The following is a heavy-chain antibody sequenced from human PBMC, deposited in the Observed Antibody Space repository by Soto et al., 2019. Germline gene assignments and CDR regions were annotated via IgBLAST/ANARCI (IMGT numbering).Heavy chain of an antibody. CDR1: GFSVSSNY. CDR2: IYSGGTT. J-gene: IGHJ4*02. Sequence: EVQLVETGGGMIQPGGSLRLSCAVSGFSVSSNYMSWVRQAPGKGLEWVSLIYSGGTTSYADSVKGRFIISRDSSKNTLFLQMNSLRVEDTAVYYCARRYIVGVPGDYWGQGTLVTVSS. V-gene: IGHV3-53*02. D-gene: IGHD1-26*01. CDR3: ARRYIVGVPGDY.